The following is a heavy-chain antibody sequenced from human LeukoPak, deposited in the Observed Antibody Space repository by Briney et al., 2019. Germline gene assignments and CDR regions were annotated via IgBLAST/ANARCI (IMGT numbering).Heavy chain of an antibody. CDR2: ISSSSSYI. D-gene: IGHD6-19*01. Sequence: GGSLRLSCAASGFTFSSYSMNWVRQAPGKGLEWVSSISSSSSYIYYADSVKGRFTISRDNAKNTLDLQMNSLRAEDTAVYYCAAAVAGSRGWFDLWGQGTLVTVSS. CDR1: GFTFSSYS. J-gene: IGHJ5*02. V-gene: IGHV3-21*01. CDR3: AAAVAGSRGWFDL.